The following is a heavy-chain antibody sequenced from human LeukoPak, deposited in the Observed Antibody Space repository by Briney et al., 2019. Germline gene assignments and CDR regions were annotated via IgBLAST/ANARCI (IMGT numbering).Heavy chain of an antibody. CDR3: AKDLYRGFHGMDV. J-gene: IGHJ6*02. CDR2: IDWKSYSI. CDR1: GFTFGEYA. V-gene: IGHV3-9*01. Sequence: TGGSLRLSCVASGFTFGEYAMHWVRQAPGKGLEWVSGIDWKSYSIGYADSVKGRFTISRDNAKKSLYLEMNNVRVEDTALYYCAKDLYRGFHGMDVWGQGTTVTVFS. D-gene: IGHD1-26*01.